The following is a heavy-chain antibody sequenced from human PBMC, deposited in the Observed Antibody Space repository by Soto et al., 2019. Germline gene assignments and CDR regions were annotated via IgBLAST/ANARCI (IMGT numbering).Heavy chain of an antibody. CDR1: GFTFSDYY. CDR3: ARVLLYGGDPPPSDY. J-gene: IGHJ4*02. V-gene: IGHV3-11*05. D-gene: IGHD3-10*01. Sequence: QVQLVESGGVLVKPGGSLRLSCAASGFTFSDYYMSWFRRAPGKGLEWLSYIDSGSRYKNYADSVKGRSTISRDNAQNTLHLELNSLKVEDTATSFGARVLLYGGDPPPSDYWGQGTGVTVSS. CDR2: IDSGSRYK.